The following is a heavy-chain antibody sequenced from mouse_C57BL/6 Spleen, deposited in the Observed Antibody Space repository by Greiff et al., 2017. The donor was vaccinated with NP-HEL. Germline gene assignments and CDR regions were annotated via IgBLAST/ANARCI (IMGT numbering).Heavy chain of an antibody. CDR1: GYTFTSYW. J-gene: IGHJ1*03. CDR3: ARGGYPDGYFDV. Sequence: QVQLQQPGAELVRPGTSVKLSCKASGYTFTSYWMHWVKQRPGQGLEWIGVIDPSDSYTNYNQKFKGKATLTVDTSSSTAYMQLSSLTSEDSAVYYCARGGYPDGYFDVWGTGTTVTVSS. V-gene: IGHV1-59*01. CDR2: IDPSDSYT. D-gene: IGHD3-1*01.